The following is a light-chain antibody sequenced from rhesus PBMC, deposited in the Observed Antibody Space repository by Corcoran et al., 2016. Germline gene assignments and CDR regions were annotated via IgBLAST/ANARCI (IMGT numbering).Light chain of an antibody. J-gene: IGKJ3*01. Sequence: DIQMTQSPSSLSASVGDRVTITCRASQGISDYLSWYQQKPGKAPKRLIYAASSLESGVPSRFSGSGSGTVFTLTIRSLQPEDFAADYCLQGYSTPFTFGPGTKLDIK. CDR2: AAS. CDR3: LQGYSTPFT. CDR1: QGISDY. V-gene: IGKV1-36*02.